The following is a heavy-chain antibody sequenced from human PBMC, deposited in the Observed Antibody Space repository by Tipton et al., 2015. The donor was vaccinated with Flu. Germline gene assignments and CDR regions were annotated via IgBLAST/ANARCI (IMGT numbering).Heavy chain of an antibody. CDR1: GGSISSYY. V-gene: IGHV4-59*01. CDR3: ARDSGGSYEEGPAFDI. CDR2: IYCSGST. Sequence: TLSLTCTVSGGSISSYYWSWIRQPPGKGLEWIGYIYCSGSTNYNPSLKSRVTISVDTSKNQFSLKLSSVTAADTAVYYCARDSGGSYEEGPAFDIWGQGTMVTVSS. D-gene: IGHD1-26*01. J-gene: IGHJ3*02.